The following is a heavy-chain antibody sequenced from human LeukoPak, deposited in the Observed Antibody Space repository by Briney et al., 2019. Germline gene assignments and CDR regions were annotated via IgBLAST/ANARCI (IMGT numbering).Heavy chain of an antibody. D-gene: IGHD1-26*01. Sequence: PGGSLRLSCAASGFTFSSYAMNWVRQAPGKGLEWVSAISASGGSTYYADSVKGRFTISRGNSKNTLYLQMNSLRAEDTAVYYCAKDSGSYSRAFDYWGQGTLVTVSS. CDR2: ISASGGST. V-gene: IGHV3-23*01. J-gene: IGHJ4*02. CDR1: GFTFSSYA. CDR3: AKDSGSYSRAFDY.